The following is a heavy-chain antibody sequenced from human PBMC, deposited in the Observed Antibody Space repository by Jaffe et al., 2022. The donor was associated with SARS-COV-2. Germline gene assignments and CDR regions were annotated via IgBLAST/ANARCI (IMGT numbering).Heavy chain of an antibody. CDR2: ISYDGSNK. V-gene: IGHV3-30*18. J-gene: IGHJ6*02. D-gene: IGHD4-4*01. CDR1: GFTFSSYG. Sequence: QVQLVESGGGVVQPGRSLRLSCAASGFTFSSYGMHWVRQAPGKGLEWVAVISYDGSNKYYADSVKGRFTISRDNSKNTLYLQMNSLRAEDTAVYYCAKDPMTTVLYYGMDVWGQGTTVTVSS. CDR3: AKDPMTTVLYYGMDV.